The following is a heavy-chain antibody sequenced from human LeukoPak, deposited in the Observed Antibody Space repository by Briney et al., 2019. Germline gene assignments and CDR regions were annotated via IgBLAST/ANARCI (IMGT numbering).Heavy chain of an antibody. V-gene: IGHV3-30*02. CDR2: IRYDGRNN. CDR1: GFTSSSYG. CDR3: AKGGSKMTTGYFDY. D-gene: IGHD4-17*01. Sequence: WSLRPSCAASGFTSSSYGMQWVRQAPGKGLGWGAFIRYDGRNNYYAHSVKGRFTIPRDKSKNTLYLQMNSLRAEDTAVYCCAKGGSKMTTGYFDYWGQGTQVSVPS. J-gene: IGHJ4*02.